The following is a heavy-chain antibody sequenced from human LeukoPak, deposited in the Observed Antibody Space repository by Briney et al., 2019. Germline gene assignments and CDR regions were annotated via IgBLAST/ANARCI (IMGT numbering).Heavy chain of an antibody. CDR1: GFTFSDYY. V-gene: IGHV3-11*06. CDR3: ARATTVTTRGGVDY. J-gene: IGHJ4*02. CDR2: MGSSSIYT. Sequence: GGSLRLSCAASGFTFSDYYMSWIRQAPGKGLEWVSYMGSSSIYTNYADSVQGRFTISRDNARNSLCLQMNSLRAEDTAVYYCARATTVTTRGGVDYWGQGTLVTVSS. D-gene: IGHD4-17*01.